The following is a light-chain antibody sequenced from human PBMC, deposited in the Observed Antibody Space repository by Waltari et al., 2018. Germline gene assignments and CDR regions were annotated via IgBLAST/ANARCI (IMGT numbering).Light chain of an antibody. CDR3: VLYLGSDTWV. CDR1: SGSVSTNYS. CDR2: NTY. J-gene: IGLJ3*02. V-gene: IGLV8-61*01. Sequence: QTVVTPEPSFSVSPGGTVTLTCGLTSGSVSTNYSPSWYQQTPGQAPRALIYNTYSRSSGVPDRFSGSILGNKAALTITGAQADDESDYYCVLYLGSDTWVFGGGTKLTVL.